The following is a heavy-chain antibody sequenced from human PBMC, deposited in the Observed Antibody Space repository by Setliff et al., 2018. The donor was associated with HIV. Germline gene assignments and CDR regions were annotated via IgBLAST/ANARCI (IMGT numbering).Heavy chain of an antibody. D-gene: IGHD3-22*01. J-gene: IGHJ6*03. CDR3: ARAPGGSYYDSSGYYLYYYYYYMGV. V-gene: IGHV4-4*08. CDR1: GGSISSYY. Sequence: SETLSLTCTVSGGSISSYYWSWIRQPPGKGLEWIGYIYTSGSTNYNPSLKSRVTISVDTSKNQFSLKLRSVTAADTAVYYCARAPGGSYYDSSGYYLYYYYYYMGVWGKGTTVTVSS. CDR2: IYTSGST.